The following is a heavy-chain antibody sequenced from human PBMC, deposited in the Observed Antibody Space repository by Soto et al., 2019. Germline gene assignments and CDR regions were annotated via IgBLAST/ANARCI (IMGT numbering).Heavy chain of an antibody. J-gene: IGHJ4*02. V-gene: IGHV1-8*01. CDR1: GYTFTNYD. Sequence: QVQLVQSGAEVKKPGASVKVSCKAAGYTFTNYDINWVRQASGQGLEWMGWLTPNNGDTGIAQEFRGRLTMTRTASISKAYIALSSLRCEESAVYYCARENGDFDYWGQGSQVTVSS. CDR2: LTPNNGDT. CDR3: ARENGDFDY. D-gene: IGHD4-17*01.